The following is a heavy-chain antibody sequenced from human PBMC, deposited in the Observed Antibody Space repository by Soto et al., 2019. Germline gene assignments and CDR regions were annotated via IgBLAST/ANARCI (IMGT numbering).Heavy chain of an antibody. Sequence: QLQLQESGSGLVKPSQTLSLTCAVSGGSISSGGYSWSWIRQPPGKGLEWIGYIYHSGSTYYNPSLKSRVTISVDRSKNQFSLKLCSVTAADTAVYYCASISTSSYYGMDGWGQGTTVTVSS. CDR1: GGSISSGGYS. J-gene: IGHJ6*02. V-gene: IGHV4-30-2*01. CDR2: IYHSGST. D-gene: IGHD2-2*01. CDR3: ASISTSSYYGMDG.